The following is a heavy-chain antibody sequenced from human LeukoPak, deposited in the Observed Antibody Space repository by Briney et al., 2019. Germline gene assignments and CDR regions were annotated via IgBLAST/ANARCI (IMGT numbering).Heavy chain of an antibody. CDR1: GFYFINSW. CDR3: TTSGGNWDYFDY. V-gene: IGHV3-15*01. J-gene: IGHJ4*02. D-gene: IGHD7-27*01. Sequence: GGSLRLSCAGSGFYFINSWISWVRQSPGKGLEWVGHIKRKSDGETVDFAAPVNGRSSISRDDSKNTVYLQVNGLRIEDTGVYYCTTSGGNWDYFDYWGQGTLVTVSS. CDR2: IKRKSDGETV.